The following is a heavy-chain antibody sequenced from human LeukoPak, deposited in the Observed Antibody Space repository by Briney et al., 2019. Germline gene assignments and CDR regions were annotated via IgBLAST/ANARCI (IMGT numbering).Heavy chain of an antibody. CDR1: GGSISSYY. CDR2: TYYSGST. D-gene: IGHD3-3*01. J-gene: IGHJ4*02. V-gene: IGHV4-59*01. Sequence: PSETLSLTCTVSGGSISSYYWSWIRQPPGKGLEWIGYTYYSGSTNYNPSLKSRVTISVDTSKNQFSLKLSSVTAADTAVYYCARGIRFLPYYFDYWGQGTLVTVSS. CDR3: ARGIRFLPYYFDY.